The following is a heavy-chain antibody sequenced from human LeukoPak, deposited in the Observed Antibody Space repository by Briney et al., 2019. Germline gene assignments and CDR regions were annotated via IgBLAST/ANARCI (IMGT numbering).Heavy chain of an antibody. CDR3: ARHEGYSSSAEVY. Sequence: GESLKISCKGSGYSFTSYCIGWVRQMPGKGLEWMGRIDPSDAYTNYSPSFQGHVTISSDKSIKTAYLQWSSLKASDTAMYYCARHEGYSSSAEVYWGQGTLVTVSS. J-gene: IGHJ4*02. D-gene: IGHD6-13*01. V-gene: IGHV5-10-1*01. CDR2: IDPSDAYT. CDR1: GYSFTSYC.